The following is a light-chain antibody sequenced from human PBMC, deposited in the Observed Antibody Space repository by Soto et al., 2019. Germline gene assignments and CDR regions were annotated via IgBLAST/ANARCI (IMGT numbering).Light chain of an antibody. Sequence: DIQMTQSPSSLSASVGDRVTITCRASQSISSYLNWYQQKPGKAPKLLIYAASSLQSGVPSRFSGSGSGTDFTLTICSLLPEDFATYYCQQSYSTPLTFGGGTKVDIK. J-gene: IGKJ4*01. CDR3: QQSYSTPLT. V-gene: IGKV1-39*01. CDR1: QSISSY. CDR2: AAS.